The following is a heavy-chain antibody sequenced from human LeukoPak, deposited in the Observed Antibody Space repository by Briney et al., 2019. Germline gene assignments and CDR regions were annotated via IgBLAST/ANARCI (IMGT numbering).Heavy chain of an antibody. J-gene: IGHJ4*02. D-gene: IGHD3-22*01. CDR3: ARVHYYETSDWGNYFDY. CDR2: IYPGDSDT. CDR1: GYSFTSYW. V-gene: IGHV5-51*01. Sequence: GESLKISCKGSGYSFTSYWIGWVRQMPGKGLEWMGIIYPGDSDTRYSPSFQGQVTISADKSIITAYLQWSSLKASDTAMYYCARVHYYETSDWGNYFDYWGQGTLVTVSS.